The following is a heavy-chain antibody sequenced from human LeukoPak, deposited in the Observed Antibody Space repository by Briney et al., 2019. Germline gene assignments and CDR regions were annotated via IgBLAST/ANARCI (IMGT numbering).Heavy chain of an antibody. CDR2: INPKNDAT. CDR1: GYSVTGYY. D-gene: IGHD6-19*01. CDR3: ARAKEQWLVYFDY. Sequence: ASVKVSCKASGYSVTGYYMHWVRQAPGQGFEWMGWINPKNDATSYAEKFQGRVAMTRDTSINTAYMELSRLRSDDTAVYYCARAKEQWLVYFDYWGQGTLVTVSS. V-gene: IGHV1-2*02. J-gene: IGHJ4*02.